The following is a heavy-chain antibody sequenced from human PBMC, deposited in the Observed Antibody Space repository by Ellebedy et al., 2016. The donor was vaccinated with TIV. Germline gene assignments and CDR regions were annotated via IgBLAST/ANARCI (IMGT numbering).Heavy chain of an antibody. V-gene: IGHV4-34*01. J-gene: IGHJ3*02. Sequence: SETLSLXXAVYGGSFSGYYWSWIRQPPGKGLEWIGEINHSGSTNYNPSLKSRVTISVDTSKNQFSLKLSSVTAADTAVYYCASIENKLLWFGEHAFDIWGQGTMVTVSS. CDR1: GGSFSGYY. D-gene: IGHD3-10*01. CDR2: INHSGST. CDR3: ASIENKLLWFGEHAFDI.